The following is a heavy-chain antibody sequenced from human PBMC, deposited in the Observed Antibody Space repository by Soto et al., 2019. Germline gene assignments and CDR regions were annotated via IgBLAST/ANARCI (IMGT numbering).Heavy chain of an antibody. V-gene: IGHV1-18*01. J-gene: IGHJ4*02. D-gene: IGHD3-10*01. Sequence: QVELVQSGAEVKKPGASVKVSCKASGYIFTSYGISWVRQAPGEGLEWMGWISNYNGITNYAQKVQGRVTLTTDRSTSTAYMELKRRRSDGTGVYYCAESMGGSGTYVSWGQGTLVTVSS. CDR1: GYIFTSYG. CDR2: ISNYNGIT. CDR3: AESMGGSGTYVS.